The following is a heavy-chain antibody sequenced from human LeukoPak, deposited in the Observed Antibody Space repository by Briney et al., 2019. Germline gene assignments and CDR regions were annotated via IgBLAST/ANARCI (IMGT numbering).Heavy chain of an antibody. V-gene: IGHV3-23*01. CDR1: GFTFNSYG. CDR3: ASEGDYGDFDY. CDR2: ITGSGGST. Sequence: PGGSLRLSCAASGFTFNSYGMSWVRQAPGKGLEWVSTITGSGGSTYYAGSVKGRFTISRDNSKNSLYLQMNSLRAEDTAVYYCASEGDYGDFDYWGQGTLVTVSS. D-gene: IGHD4-17*01. J-gene: IGHJ4*02.